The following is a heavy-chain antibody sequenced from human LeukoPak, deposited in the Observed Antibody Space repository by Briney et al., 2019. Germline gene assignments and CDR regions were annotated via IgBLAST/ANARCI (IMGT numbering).Heavy chain of an antibody. CDR3: ARGGGITGTTRGAFDI. J-gene: IGHJ3*02. V-gene: IGHV4-59*12. D-gene: IGHD1-20*01. Sequence: PSETLSLTCTVSGGSISSYYWSWIRQPPGKGLEWIGYIYYSGSTNYNPSLKSRVTISVDTSRNQFSLKLSSVTAADTAVYYCARGGGITGTTRGAFDIWGQGTMVTVSS. CDR1: GGSISSYY. CDR2: IYYSGST.